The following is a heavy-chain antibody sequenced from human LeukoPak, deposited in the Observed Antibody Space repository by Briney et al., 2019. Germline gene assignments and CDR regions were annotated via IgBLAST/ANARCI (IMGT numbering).Heavy chain of an antibody. J-gene: IGHJ5*02. CDR3: ARGYDFAWFDP. Sequence: SETLSLTCTVSGGSLSSYYWSWLRQPAGKGLEWIGRIYTSGSTNYNPSLKSRVTMSVDTSKNQFSLKLSSVTAADTAVYYCARGYDFAWFDPWGQGTLVTVSS. V-gene: IGHV4-4*07. D-gene: IGHD5-12*01. CDR2: IYTSGST. CDR1: GGSLSSYY.